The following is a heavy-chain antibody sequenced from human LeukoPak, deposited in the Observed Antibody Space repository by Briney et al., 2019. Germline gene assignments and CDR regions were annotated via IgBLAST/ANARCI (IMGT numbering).Heavy chain of an antibody. V-gene: IGHV3-48*03. CDR1: GFTFSSYE. CDR2: ISSSGSTI. J-gene: IGHJ4*02. Sequence: GGSLRLSCAASGFTFSSYEMNWVRQAPGKGQEWVSYISSSGSTIYYADSVKGRFTISRDNAKNSLYLQMNSLRAEDTAVYYCARDRPSFDYWGQGTLVTVSS. CDR3: ARDRPSFDY.